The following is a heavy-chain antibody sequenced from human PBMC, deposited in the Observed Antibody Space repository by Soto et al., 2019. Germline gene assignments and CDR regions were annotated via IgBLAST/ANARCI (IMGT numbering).Heavy chain of an antibody. V-gene: IGHV3-7*03. CDR1: GISCSNYW. Sequence: GGSLRLSCTASGISCSNYWMTWVRQAPGKGPEWVANINQDGSEKYYVDSVRGRFTVSRDNAKNSLFLQMNSLRAEDTAVYYCASRPSAVVYHAVFDYSGTASLGTVS. D-gene: IGHD6-6*01. J-gene: IGHJ4*02. CDR3: ASRPSAVVYHAVFDY. CDR2: INQDGSEK.